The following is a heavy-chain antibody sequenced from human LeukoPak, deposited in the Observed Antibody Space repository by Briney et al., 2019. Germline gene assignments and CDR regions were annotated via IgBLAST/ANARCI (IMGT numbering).Heavy chain of an antibody. CDR1: GYTFTSYG. D-gene: IGHD2-2*02. CDR3: ARGTRYCRSSSCYRGGDYYYYMDI. J-gene: IGHJ6*03. V-gene: IGHV1-8*03. Sequence: ASVKVSCKASGYTFTSYGISWVRQAPGQGLEWLGWMNPNSGNTGYAQKFQGRVTITRDTSISTAYMELSSLRSEDTAVYYCARGTRYCRSSSCYRGGDYYYYMDIWGKGTTVTVSS. CDR2: MNPNSGNT.